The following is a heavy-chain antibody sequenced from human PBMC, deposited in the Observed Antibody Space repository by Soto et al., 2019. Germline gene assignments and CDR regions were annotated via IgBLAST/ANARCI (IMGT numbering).Heavy chain of an antibody. CDR1: GGSISSYY. V-gene: IGHV4-59*01. J-gene: IGHJ6*02. CDR2: IYYSGST. Sequence: PSETLSLTCTVSGGSISSYYWSWIRQPPGKGLEWIGYIYYSGSTNYNPSLKSRVTISVDTSKNQFSLKLSSVTAADTAVYYCARDWQWNYYDSSGYPLTHYYYGMDVWGQGTTVTVSS. CDR3: ARDWQWNYYDSSGYPLTHYYYGMDV. D-gene: IGHD3-22*01.